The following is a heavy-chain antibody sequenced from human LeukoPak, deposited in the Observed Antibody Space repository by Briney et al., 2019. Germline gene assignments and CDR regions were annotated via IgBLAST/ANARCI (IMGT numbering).Heavy chain of an antibody. J-gene: IGHJ4*02. D-gene: IGHD6-13*01. CDR1: GFTFNSYA. CDR2: ISASGDST. CDR3: AKKKTTAGSFDY. V-gene: IGHV3-23*01. Sequence: GGSLRLSCAASGFTFNSYAMSWVRQAPGKGLEWVSAISASGDSTYYADSVKGRFTISRDTSKSTLYLQMNSLGAGDTALYYCAKKKTTAGSFDYWGQGTLVTVSS.